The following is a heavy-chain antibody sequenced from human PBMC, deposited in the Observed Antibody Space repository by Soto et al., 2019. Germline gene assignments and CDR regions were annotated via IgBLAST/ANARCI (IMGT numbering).Heavy chain of an antibody. J-gene: IGHJ4*02. CDR3: ARAIGPTLFDY. Sequence: GRSLRPSCSVAGFTFTSYDMHWVCQGPGKGLEWVSAIGTAGDTNYAGSVKGRFTISRENAKNSLYLQMNSLRAGDTAIYFCARAIGPTLFDYWGQGTLVTVSS. D-gene: IGHD3-22*01. CDR2: IGTAGDT. V-gene: IGHV3-13*04. CDR1: GFTFTSYD.